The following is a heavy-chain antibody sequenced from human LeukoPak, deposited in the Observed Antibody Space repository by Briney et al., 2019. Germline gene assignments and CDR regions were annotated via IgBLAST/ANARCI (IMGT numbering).Heavy chain of an antibody. V-gene: IGHV5-51*01. J-gene: IGHJ4*02. D-gene: IGHD5-24*01. Sequence: GESLKISCKGSGYGFTSYWIGWVRQMPGKGLEWMGIIYPGDSDTRYSPSFQGQVSISADKSISTAYLQWSSLKASDTAIYYCARPRDGYNNYFDYWGQGTLVTVSS. CDR2: IYPGDSDT. CDR1: GYGFTSYW. CDR3: ARPRDGYNNYFDY.